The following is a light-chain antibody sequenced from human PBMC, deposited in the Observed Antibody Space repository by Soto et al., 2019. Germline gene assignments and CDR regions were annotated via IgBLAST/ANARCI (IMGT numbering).Light chain of an antibody. CDR2: GAS. Sequence: EIVLKQSPGTLSLSPGERATLSCRASQSVSSNFLAWYQEKPGQAPRLLMYGASNRATGIPARFSGSGSGTDFTLTISSLEPEDFAVYYCQQYTNWPPNTFGQGTRLEIK. CDR3: QQYTNWPPNT. CDR1: QSVSSNF. V-gene: IGKV3-20*01. J-gene: IGKJ5*01.